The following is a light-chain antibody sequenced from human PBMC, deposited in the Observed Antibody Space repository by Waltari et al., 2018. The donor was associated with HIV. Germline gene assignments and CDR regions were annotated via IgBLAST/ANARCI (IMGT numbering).Light chain of an antibody. V-gene: IGKV3-15*01. CDR2: GAS. CDR3: QQYYNWPPLT. J-gene: IGKJ4*01. Sequence: EIVLTQSPATLSVSPGERATLSCRASQSVRTSLAWYQQRTGQPPRLLVYGASTRATDIPARFSGSGSGTDFTLTISSLQSEDFAVYYCQQYYNWPPLTFGGGTKVEI. CDR1: QSVRTS.